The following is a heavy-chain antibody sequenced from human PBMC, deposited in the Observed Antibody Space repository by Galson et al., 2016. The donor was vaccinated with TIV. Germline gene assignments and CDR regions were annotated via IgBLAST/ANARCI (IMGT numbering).Heavy chain of an antibody. V-gene: IGHV1-18*01. CDR3: AKDPSPDRITVSGVLINAPQYFQH. CDR2: MSADNGDT. J-gene: IGHJ1*01. D-gene: IGHD3-3*01. Sequence: SVKVSCKASGYTFRNYGITWIRQAPGQGLEWMGWMSADNGDTTYAQKLRGRVLMTRDTSTNTAYMELRSLRSDDTAVYFCAKDPSPDRITVSGVLINAPQYFQHWGQGTLVTVSS. CDR1: GYTFRNYG.